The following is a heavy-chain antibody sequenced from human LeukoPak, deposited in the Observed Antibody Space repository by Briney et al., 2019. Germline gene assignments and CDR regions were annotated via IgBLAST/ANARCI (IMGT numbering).Heavy chain of an antibody. CDR2: ISDSGSIT. CDR1: GFAFSSQA. J-gene: IGHJ4*02. CDR3: AKDARRTNGWYFFDY. Sequence: PGGSLRLSCAASGFAFSSQAMGWVRQAPGKGLELVSVISDSGSITYYADSVKGRFTISRDNSKNTLFLQMNRLRAEDTAVYYCAKDARRTNGWYFFDYWGQGTLVTVSS. V-gene: IGHV3-23*01. D-gene: IGHD6-19*01.